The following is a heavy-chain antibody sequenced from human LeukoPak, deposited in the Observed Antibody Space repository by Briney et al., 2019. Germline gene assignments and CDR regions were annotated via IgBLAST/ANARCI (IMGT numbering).Heavy chain of an antibody. D-gene: IGHD6-25*01. CDR3: ARSQRRFVAPGAFDI. J-gene: IGHJ3*02. CDR1: GGSFSGYY. Sequence: NPSETLSLTCAVYGGSFSGYYWSWIRQPPGKGLEWIGEINHSGSTNYNPSLKSRVTISVDTSKNQFSLKLSSVTAADTAVYYCARSQRRFVAPGAFDIWGQGTMVTVPS. V-gene: IGHV4-34*01. CDR2: INHSGST.